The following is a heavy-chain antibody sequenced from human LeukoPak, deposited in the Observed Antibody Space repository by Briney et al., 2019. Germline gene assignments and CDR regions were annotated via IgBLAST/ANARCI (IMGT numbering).Heavy chain of an antibody. D-gene: IGHD3-22*01. V-gene: IGHV3-15*01. CDR3: TTDSVTYYYDSSGYPRFEAFDI. J-gene: IGHJ3*02. CDR1: GFTFSNAW. Sequence: PGGSLRLSCAASGFTFSNAWMSWVRQAPGKGLEWVGRIKSKTDGGTTDYAAPVKGRFTISRDDSKNTLYLQMNSLKTEDTAVYYCTTDSVTYYYDSSGYPRFEAFDIWGQGTMVTVSS. CDR2: IKSKTDGGTT.